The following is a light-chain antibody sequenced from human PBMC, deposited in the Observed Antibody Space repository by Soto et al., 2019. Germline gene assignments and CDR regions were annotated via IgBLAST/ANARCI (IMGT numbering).Light chain of an antibody. CDR2: SSS. Sequence: DIQMTQSPSTLSASVGDRVVITCRASQSISSWLAWYQQKPGKAPKRLIYSSSNLQSGYLSRFSGSGSGTEFILTISSLQPEDSATYYCLQHHSFPRTFGQGTKVDIK. CDR1: QSISSW. J-gene: IGKJ1*01. V-gene: IGKV1-5*01. CDR3: LQHHSFPRT.